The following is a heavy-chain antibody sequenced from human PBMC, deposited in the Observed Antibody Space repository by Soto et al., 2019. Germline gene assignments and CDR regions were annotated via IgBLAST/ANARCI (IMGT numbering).Heavy chain of an antibody. D-gene: IGHD6-13*01. CDR1: GRSVSSGSYY. Sequence: SETLSLTCTVSGRSVSSGSYYWSWIRQPPGEGLEWIGYIYYSGSTNYNPSLKSRVTISVDTSKNQFSLKLSSVTAADTAVYYCARHEYSSSWYLRYYFDYWGQGTLVTVSS. CDR2: IYYSGST. CDR3: ARHEYSSSWYLRYYFDY. V-gene: IGHV4-61*01. J-gene: IGHJ4*02.